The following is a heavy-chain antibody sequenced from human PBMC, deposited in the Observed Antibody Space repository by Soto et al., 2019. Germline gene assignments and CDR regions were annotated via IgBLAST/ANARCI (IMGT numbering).Heavy chain of an antibody. V-gene: IGHV5-51*01. D-gene: IGHD3-22*01. Sequence: PGESLKISCKGSGYSFTSYWIGWVRQMPGKGLEWMGIIYPGDSDTRYSPSFQGQVTISADKSISTAYLQWSSLKASDTAMYYCARHLLSGPAQSGSNWFDPLGQGTLVTGSS. CDR3: ARHLLSGPAQSGSNWFDP. J-gene: IGHJ5*02. CDR2: IYPGDSDT. CDR1: GYSFTSYW.